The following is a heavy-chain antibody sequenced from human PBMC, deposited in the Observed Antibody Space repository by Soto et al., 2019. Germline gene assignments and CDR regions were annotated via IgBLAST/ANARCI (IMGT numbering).Heavy chain of an antibody. Sequence: PGGSLRLSCAASGFTFSSYAMSWVRQAPGKGLEWVSAISGSGGSTYYADSVKGRFTISRDNSKNTLYLQMNSLRAEDTAVYYCLKGRLLGIFGVVMDYGMDVWGQGTTVTVSS. J-gene: IGHJ6*02. CDR1: GFTFSSYA. D-gene: IGHD3-3*01. CDR2: ISGSGGST. CDR3: LKGRLLGIFGVVMDYGMDV. V-gene: IGHV3-23*01.